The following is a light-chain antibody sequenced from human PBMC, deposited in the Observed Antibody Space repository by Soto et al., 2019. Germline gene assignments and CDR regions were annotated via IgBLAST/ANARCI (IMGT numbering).Light chain of an antibody. CDR3: AAWDDSLNGHV. Sequence: QSVLTQPPSASGTPGQRVTISCSGSSSNIGTNPVNWYQQLPGTAPNLLIYTNYQRPSGVPDRFSGSKSGTSASLAISGLQSEDEADYYCAAWDDSLNGHVFGTGTKSPS. J-gene: IGLJ1*01. V-gene: IGLV1-44*01. CDR2: TNY. CDR1: SSNIGTNP.